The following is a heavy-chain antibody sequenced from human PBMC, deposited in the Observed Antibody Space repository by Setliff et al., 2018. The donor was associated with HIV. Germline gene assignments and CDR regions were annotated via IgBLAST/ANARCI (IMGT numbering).Heavy chain of an antibody. V-gene: IGHV3-13*01. CDR3: ARSHDYGDDRRLDY. CDR1: GFTFTNYD. D-gene: IGHD4-17*01. J-gene: IGHJ4*02. CDR2: MGTAGDT. Sequence: GGSLRLSCAASGFTFTNYDMHWVRQVSGKGLEWVSSMGTAGDTYYLGSVKGRFTISRENAKNSLYLLMNSLRAEDMAVYYCARSHDYGDDRRLDYWGQGTLVTVSS.